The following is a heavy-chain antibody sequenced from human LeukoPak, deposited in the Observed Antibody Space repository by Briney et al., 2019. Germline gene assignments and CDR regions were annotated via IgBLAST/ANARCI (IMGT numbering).Heavy chain of an antibody. CDR3: ARVNLRGSQYNWFDP. V-gene: IGHV1-69*08. J-gene: IGHJ5*02. D-gene: IGHD1-26*01. Sequence: GASVKVSCKASGGTLSSHTFSWVRQAPGQGLEWMGRITPIIDSAKYAQNFQDRVMITADKSTSTVYMELSSLRSEDTAVYFCARVNLRGSQYNWFDPWGQGTLVTVSS. CDR1: GGTLSSHT. CDR2: ITPIIDSA.